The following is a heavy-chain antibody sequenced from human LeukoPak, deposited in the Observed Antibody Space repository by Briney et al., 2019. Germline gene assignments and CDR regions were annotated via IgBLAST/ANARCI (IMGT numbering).Heavy chain of an antibody. V-gene: IGHV6-1*01. CDR3: ARVTGYMIEDYFDY. CDR2: TYYRSKWYN. D-gene: IGHD3-22*01. CDR1: GDSVSSNSAA. J-gene: IGHJ4*02. Sequence: SQTLSLTSAISGDSVSSNSAAWNWIRQSPSRGLEWLGRTYYRSKWYNDYAVSVKSRITINPDTSKNQFSLKLSAVTGADTAVYYCARVTGYMIEDYFDYWGQGTLVTVSS.